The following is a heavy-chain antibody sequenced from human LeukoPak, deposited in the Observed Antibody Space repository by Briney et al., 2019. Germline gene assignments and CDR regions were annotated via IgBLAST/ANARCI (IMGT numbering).Heavy chain of an antibody. V-gene: IGHV3-23*01. CDR1: GFTFSSYT. CDR2: ITGSGGGT. J-gene: IGHJ4*02. D-gene: IGHD2-21*02. CDR3: AKEPAYCGGDCYFLLDY. Sequence: PGGSLRLSCAASGFTFSSYTMTWLPQAPGKGLEWFSAITGSGGGTYLADSVKGRFPIPRDSHKNTLYLHKNSLRAEDTAVYYCAKEPAYCGGDCYFLLDYWGQGALVTVSS.